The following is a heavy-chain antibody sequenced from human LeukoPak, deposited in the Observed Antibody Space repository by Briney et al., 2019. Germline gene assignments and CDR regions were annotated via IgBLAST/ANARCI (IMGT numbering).Heavy chain of an antibody. CDR3: ARGILTTVTN. CDR2: MYSSGST. D-gene: IGHD4-17*01. CDR1: GGSISSYY. Sequence: PSETLSLTCTVSGGSISSYYWSWIRQPAGKGLEWIGRMYSSGSTNYNPSLKSRVTMSLDTSKNQFSLKLSSVTVADTAVYYCARGILTTVTNWGQGILVTVSS. J-gene: IGHJ4*02. V-gene: IGHV4-4*07.